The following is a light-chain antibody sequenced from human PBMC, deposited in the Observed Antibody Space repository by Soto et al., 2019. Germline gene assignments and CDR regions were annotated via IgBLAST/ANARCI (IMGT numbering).Light chain of an antibody. CDR1: QSFXSH. CDR3: QQRSNGTPT. CDR2: DAS. J-gene: IGKJ1*01. Sequence: IGVTQSAATPSVSPGESATLSCRASQSFXSHLAWYQQKPGQAPRILXDDASNRATGIPARLSGSGSGTDFTLTISSLEPEDFAVYYFQQRSNGTPTFGQGTKVDIK. V-gene: IGKV3-11*01.